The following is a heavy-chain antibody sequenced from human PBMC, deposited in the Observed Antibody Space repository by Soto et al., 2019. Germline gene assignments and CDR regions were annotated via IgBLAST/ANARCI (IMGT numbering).Heavy chain of an antibody. J-gene: IGHJ4*02. Sequence: SGPTLVNPTQTLTLTCTFSGFSLSTSQVGVGWVRQPPGKALEWLALIYWNDDKRYSPSLKSRLAITKDTSKNQVVLTMTNMDPVDTATYYCAHRLYGDYEFDYWGQGTLVTVSS. V-gene: IGHV2-5*01. CDR3: AHRLYGDYEFDY. D-gene: IGHD4-17*01. CDR2: IYWNDDK. CDR1: GFSLSTSQVG.